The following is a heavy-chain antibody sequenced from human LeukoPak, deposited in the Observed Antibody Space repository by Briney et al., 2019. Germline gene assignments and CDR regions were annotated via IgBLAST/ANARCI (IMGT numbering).Heavy chain of an antibody. V-gene: IGHV1-46*01. D-gene: IGHD3-3*01. J-gene: IGHJ5*02. CDR2: VNPSGGRT. CDR3: ARDTRPRNTIFGVVILWEYNWLDP. CDR1: GYTFSTYY. Sequence: GASVNVSCKASGYTFSTYYMHWVRQAPGQGLEWMGVVNPSGGRTTYAQRFQGRVILTRDTSTNTVYMELSSLRSEDTAVYYCARDTRPRNTIFGVVILWEYNWLDPWGQGTLVTVSS.